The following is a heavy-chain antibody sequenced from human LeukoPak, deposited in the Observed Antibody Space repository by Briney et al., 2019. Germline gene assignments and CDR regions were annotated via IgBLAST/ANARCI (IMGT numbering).Heavy chain of an antibody. J-gene: IGHJ3*02. CDR2: IIPIFGTA. CDR3: ARGADQLLYRNAFDI. CDR1: GGTFSSYA. D-gene: IGHD2-2*02. V-gene: IGHV1-69*01. Sequence: GASVKVSCKASGGTFSSYAISWVRQAPGQGLEWMGGIIPIFGTANYAQKFQGRVTITADESTSTAYMELSSLRSEDTAVYYCARGADQLLYRNAFDIWGQGTMVTVSS.